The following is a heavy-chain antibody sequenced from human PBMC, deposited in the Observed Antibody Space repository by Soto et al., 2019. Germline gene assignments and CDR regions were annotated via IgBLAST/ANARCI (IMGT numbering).Heavy chain of an antibody. Sequence: GGSLRLSCAASGFTFSDYYMSWIRQAPGKGLEWVSYISSSGSTIYYADSVKGRFTISRDNAKNSLYLQMNSLRAEDTAVYYCARAAFPAVTNHFDYWGQGTLVTVSS. V-gene: IGHV3-11*01. CDR3: ARAAFPAVTNHFDY. J-gene: IGHJ4*02. CDR2: ISSSGSTI. CDR1: GFTFSDYY. D-gene: IGHD4-17*01.